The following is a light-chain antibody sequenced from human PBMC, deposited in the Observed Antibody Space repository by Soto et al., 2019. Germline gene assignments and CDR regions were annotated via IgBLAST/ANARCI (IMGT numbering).Light chain of an antibody. Sequence: QSALTQPPSASGSPGQSVTISCTGTSSDVGGYNYVSWYQQHPGKAPKLMIYEVNKRPSGVPDRFSGSKSGNTASLTVSGLQAEDEADYYCCSSSGSNNMVFGAGTQLTVL. CDR2: EVN. V-gene: IGLV2-8*01. CDR1: SSDVGGYNY. J-gene: IGLJ7*01. CDR3: CSSSGSNNMV.